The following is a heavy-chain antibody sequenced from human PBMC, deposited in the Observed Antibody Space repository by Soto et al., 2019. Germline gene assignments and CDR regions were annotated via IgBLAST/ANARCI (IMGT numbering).Heavy chain of an antibody. CDR2: IIPILGIA. V-gene: IGHV1-69*04. Sequence: GASVKVSCKASGYTFTGYYMHWVRQAPGQGLEWMGRIIPILGIANYAQKFQGRVTITADKSTSTAYMDLSSLRSEDTAVYYCARERGEKDIVVVPAAKPDPFDYWGQGTLVTVSS. J-gene: IGHJ4*02. CDR3: ARERGEKDIVVVPAAKPDPFDY. D-gene: IGHD2-2*01. CDR1: GYTFTGYY.